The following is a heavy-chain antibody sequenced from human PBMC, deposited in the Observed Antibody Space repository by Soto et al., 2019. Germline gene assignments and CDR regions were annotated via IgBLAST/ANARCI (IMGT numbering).Heavy chain of an antibody. V-gene: IGHV4-34*01. CDR2: INHSGST. Sequence: SETLSLTCAVYGGSFSGYYWSWIRQPPGKGLEWIGEINHSGSTNYNPSLKSRVTISVDTSKNQFSLKLSSVTAADTAVYYCARGDEAVAGYYYGMDVWGQGTTVTVSS. CDR1: GGSFSGYY. CDR3: ARGDEAVAGYYYGMDV. D-gene: IGHD6-19*01. J-gene: IGHJ6*02.